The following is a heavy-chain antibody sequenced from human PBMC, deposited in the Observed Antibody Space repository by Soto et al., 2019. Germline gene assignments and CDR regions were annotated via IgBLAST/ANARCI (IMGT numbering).Heavy chain of an antibody. Sequence: GGSLRLSXXASGFSFSTSTINWVRQAPGKGLEWVSYISSVSTTIYYADSVKGRFTIARDNGKNSLYLQMNSLRDEDTAVYYCARVRRNDASDYYGMDIWGQGTTVTVSS. CDR2: ISSVSTTI. J-gene: IGHJ6*02. CDR1: GFSFSTST. D-gene: IGHD1-1*01. V-gene: IGHV3-48*02. CDR3: ARVRRNDASDYYGMDI.